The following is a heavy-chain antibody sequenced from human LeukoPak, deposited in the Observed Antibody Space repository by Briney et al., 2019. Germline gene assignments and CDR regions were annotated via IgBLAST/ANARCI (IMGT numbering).Heavy chain of an antibody. CDR2: IIGRGGST. CDR1: GFTFRSYA. J-gene: IGHJ6*03. V-gene: IGHV3-23*01. CDR3: AKGEYSSSSGYYYYMDV. D-gene: IGHD6-6*01. Sequence: GGSLRLSCAPSGFTFRSYAMSGDAKARGKGLEWVSAIIGRGGSTYYADSVKGRFTISRDNSKNTLYLQMNSLRAEDTAVYYCAKGEYSSSSGYYYYMDVWGKGTTVTVSS.